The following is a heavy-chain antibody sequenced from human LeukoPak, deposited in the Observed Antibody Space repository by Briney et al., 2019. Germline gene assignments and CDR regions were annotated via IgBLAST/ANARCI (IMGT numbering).Heavy chain of an antibody. CDR3: ARARGYSGYDNFDY. D-gene: IGHD5-12*01. Sequence: GGSLRLSCAASGFSFSTSYMNWVRQAPGKGLEWVSYISSSSSTIYYADSVKGRFTISRDNSKNTLYLQMNSLRAEDTAVYYCARARGYSGYDNFDYWGQGTLVTVSS. J-gene: IGHJ4*02. CDR1: GFSFSTSY. V-gene: IGHV3-48*01. CDR2: ISSSSSTI.